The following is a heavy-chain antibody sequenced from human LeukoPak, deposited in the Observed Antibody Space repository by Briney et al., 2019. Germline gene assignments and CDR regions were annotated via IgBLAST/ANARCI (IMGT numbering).Heavy chain of an antibody. D-gene: IGHD2-21*01. V-gene: IGHV4-59*01. CDR3: ARPHCPRAGASFDY. J-gene: IGHJ4*02. CDR2: IYYSGNT. Sequence: PSETLSLSCTVSGGSISSYTWSWVRQPPGKGLEWIGDIYYSGNTNYKPPLKSRVTISVDTTKNHFSLKLSSAAAADTAVYYCARPHCPRAGASFDYWGQGTLVTVSS. CDR1: GGSISSYT.